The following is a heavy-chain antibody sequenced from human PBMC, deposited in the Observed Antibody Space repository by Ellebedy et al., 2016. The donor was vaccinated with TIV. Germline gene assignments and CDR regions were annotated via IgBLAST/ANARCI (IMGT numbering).Heavy chain of an antibody. D-gene: IGHD4-23*01. CDR2: INHSGST. Sequence: SETLSLTXAVHGGSFSGYYWSWIRQPPGKGLEWIGEINHSGSTNYNPSLKSRVTVSVDTSKNQFSLKLSSVTAADTAVYYCARDYGGNSFFVSYWGQGTLVTVSS. CDR1: GGSFSGYY. J-gene: IGHJ4*02. V-gene: IGHV4-34*01. CDR3: ARDYGGNSFFVSY.